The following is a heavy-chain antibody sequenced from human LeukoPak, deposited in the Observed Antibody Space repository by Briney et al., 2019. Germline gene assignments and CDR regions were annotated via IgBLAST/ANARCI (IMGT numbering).Heavy chain of an antibody. CDR2: INHSGST. Sequence: SETLSLTCAVYGGSFSGYYWSWIRQPPGKGLEWIGEINHSGSTIYNPSLKSRVTISVDTSKNQFSLKLSSVTAADTAVYYCAREGNSTGLNAFDIWGQGTMVTASS. CDR1: GGSFSGYY. V-gene: IGHV4-34*01. J-gene: IGHJ3*02. CDR3: AREGNSTGLNAFDI. D-gene: IGHD4-11*01.